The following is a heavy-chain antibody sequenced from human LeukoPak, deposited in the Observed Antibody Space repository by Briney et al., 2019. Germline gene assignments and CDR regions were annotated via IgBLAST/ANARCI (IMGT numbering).Heavy chain of an antibody. V-gene: IGHV4-4*09. CDR2: IFSRGNT. Sequence: PSETLSLTCSVSGGSMSNYYWTWIRQPPGNGLEWIGYIFSRGNTNYNPSLKSRVTISVDTSKSQFSLKLNSVTAADTAVYYCARVGDTSSYYYFLDFWGQGTLVTVSS. D-gene: IGHD3-22*01. CDR1: GGSMSNYY. J-gene: IGHJ4*02. CDR3: ARVGDTSSYYYFLDF.